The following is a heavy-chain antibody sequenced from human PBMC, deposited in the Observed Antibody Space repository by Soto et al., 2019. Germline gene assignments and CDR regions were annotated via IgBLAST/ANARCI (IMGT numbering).Heavy chain of an antibody. D-gene: IGHD5-12*01. CDR3: ARSRYSGSYAVDY. Sequence: VHLEQSGAEVKKPGASVKVSCKASGYIFSDHYIHWVRQAPGQGLEWMGWINPQNGGTNYARKFQGWVTMTRDTSITTAYMDLSRLKTADTAVYYCARSRYSGSYAVDYWGQGTLVTVSS. CDR2: INPQNGGT. CDR1: GYIFSDHY. J-gene: IGHJ4*02. V-gene: IGHV1-2*04.